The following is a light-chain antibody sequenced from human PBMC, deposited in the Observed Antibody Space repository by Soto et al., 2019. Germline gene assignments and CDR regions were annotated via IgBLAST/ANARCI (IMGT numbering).Light chain of an antibody. CDR1: FSNIGSNS. J-gene: IGLJ1*01. CDR2: SDN. V-gene: IGLV1-44*01. CDR3: SSYTGGNPSYV. Sequence: QSVLTQPPSASGTPGQRVTISCSGSFSNIGSNSVNWYQQLPGTAPKLLIYSDNQRPSGVPDRFSGSKSGTSASLAISGLLSEDEADYYCSSYTGGNPSYVFGTGTKVTVL.